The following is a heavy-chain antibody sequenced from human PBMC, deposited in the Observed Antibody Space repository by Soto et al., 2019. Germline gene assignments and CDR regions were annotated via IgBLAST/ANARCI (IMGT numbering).Heavy chain of an antibody. CDR3: ESDRDAGWFVMDV. CDR2: ISGDASRI. V-gene: IGHV3-30*03. Sequence: QVQLVESGGGVVQPGTSLRLSCVASGFGFNFFGIHWVRQAPGKGLEGVAGISGDASRIYYADDLKGRVTISRVNSENLLYLQMNSLRPEDTALYYCESDRDAGWFVMDVWGQGTTVTV. CDR1: GFGFNFFG. D-gene: IGHD3-10*01. J-gene: IGHJ6*02.